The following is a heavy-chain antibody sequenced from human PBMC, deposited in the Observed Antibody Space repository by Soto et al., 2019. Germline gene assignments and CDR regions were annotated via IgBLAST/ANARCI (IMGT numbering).Heavy chain of an antibody. CDR2: ISPSSGGST. Sequence: EVQLVESGGGLVKPGGSLRLSCAASGFTFISYTMNWVRQAPGKGLEWVSSISPSSGGSTYYADSVKGRFTISRDNSKNTLYLQMNSLRAEDTAVYYCAKGEMIVVVTYFDYWGQGTLVTVSS. J-gene: IGHJ4*02. D-gene: IGHD3-22*01. CDR1: GFTFISYT. V-gene: IGHV3-23*04. CDR3: AKGEMIVVVTYFDY.